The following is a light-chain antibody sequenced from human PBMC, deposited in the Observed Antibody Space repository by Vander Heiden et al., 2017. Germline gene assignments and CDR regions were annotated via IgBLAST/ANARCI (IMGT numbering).Light chain of an antibody. J-gene: IGKJ1*01. CDR1: QSVSSN. V-gene: IGKV3-15*01. CDR2: GAS. CDR3: QQYNSWPRT. Sequence: EIVMTQSPATLSVSPGERATLPCRASQSVSSNLAWYQQKPGQAPRLLMYGASTRATGIPARFSGSGSGTEFTLTISSLQSEDFAVYYCQQYNSWPRTFGQGTKVEIK.